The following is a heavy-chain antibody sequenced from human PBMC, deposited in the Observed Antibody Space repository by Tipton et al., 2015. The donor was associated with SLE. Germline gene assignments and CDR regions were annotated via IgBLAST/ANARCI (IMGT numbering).Heavy chain of an antibody. CDR1: GGSFSGYY. D-gene: IGHD2-15*01. CDR2: IYYSGST. J-gene: IGHJ3*02. CDR3: ARDPGYCSGGSCSDAFDI. V-gene: IGHV4-59*01. Sequence: TLSLTCAVYGGSFSGYYWSWIRQPPGKGLEWIGYIYYSGSTNYNPSLKSRVTISVDTSKNQFSLKLSSVTAADTAVYYCARDPGYCSGGSCSDAFDIWGKGTTVTVSS.